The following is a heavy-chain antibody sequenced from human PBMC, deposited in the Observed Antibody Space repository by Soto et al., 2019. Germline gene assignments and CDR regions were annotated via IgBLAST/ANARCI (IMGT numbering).Heavy chain of an antibody. J-gene: IGHJ1*01. Sequence: GGSLRLSCAVSGFTFTTYAMHWVRQAPGKGLEWVALLSFDGSNKYYADSVKGRFTISRDNSKNTLYLQMNSLRAEDTAVYYCARSPAPYGSSGYFWFQHWGQGTLVTVSS. V-gene: IGHV3-30*04. CDR1: GFTFTTYA. CDR3: ARSPAPYGSSGYFWFQH. D-gene: IGHD3-22*01. CDR2: LSFDGSNK.